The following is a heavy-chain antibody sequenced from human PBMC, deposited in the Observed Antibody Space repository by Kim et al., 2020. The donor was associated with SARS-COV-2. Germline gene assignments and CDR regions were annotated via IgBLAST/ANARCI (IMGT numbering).Heavy chain of an antibody. Sequence: SETLSLTCAVYGGSFSGYYWSWIRQPPGKGLEWIGEINHSGSTNYNPSLKSRVTISVDTSKNQFSLKLSSVTAADTAVYYCARGFRVIAAAGAPYHRSRPFDPWGQGTLVTVSS. CDR1: GGSFSGYY. V-gene: IGHV4-34*01. CDR2: INHSGST. D-gene: IGHD6-13*01. CDR3: ARGFRVIAAAGAPYHRSRPFDP. J-gene: IGHJ5*02.